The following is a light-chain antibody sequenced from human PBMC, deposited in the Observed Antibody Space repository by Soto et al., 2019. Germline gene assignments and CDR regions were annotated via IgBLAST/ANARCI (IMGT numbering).Light chain of an antibody. CDR2: EVS. Sequence: QSALTQPPSASGSPGQSVTLSCTGTSSHVGGYNYVSWYQQHPGKAHKLIISEVSKRPSGVPDLFSGSKSGNTASMTVSGLQAEDEADYYCTSHAGSNNYVFGTGTKLTVL. CDR1: SSHVGGYNY. CDR3: TSHAGSNNYV. V-gene: IGLV2-8*01. J-gene: IGLJ1*01.